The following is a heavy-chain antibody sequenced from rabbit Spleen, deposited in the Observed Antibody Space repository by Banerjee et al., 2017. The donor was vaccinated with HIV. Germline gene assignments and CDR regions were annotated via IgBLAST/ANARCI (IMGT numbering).Heavy chain of an antibody. Sequence: QEQLEESGGRLVQPGGSLTLSCKAYGFTISNYWMNWVRQAPGKGLEWIACIYISGGSTYYASWAKGRFTISETSSTTVTLQMTSLTAADTATYFCARDLDGVIGWNFGWWGPGTLVTVS. J-gene: IGHJ4*01. D-gene: IGHD1-1*01. CDR2: IYISGGST. V-gene: IGHV1S45*01. CDR3: ARDLDGVIGWNFGW. CDR1: GFTISNYW.